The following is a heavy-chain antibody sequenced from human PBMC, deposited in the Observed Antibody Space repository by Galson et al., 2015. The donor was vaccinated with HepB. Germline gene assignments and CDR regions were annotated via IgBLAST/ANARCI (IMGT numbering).Heavy chain of an antibody. D-gene: IGHD6-13*01. Sequence: SVKVSCKASGYTFTSYAMHWVRQAPGQRLEWMGWINAGNGNTKYSQKFQGRVTITRDTSASTAYMELSSLRSEDTAVYYCARGGEEQQLVKGRNDGMDVWGQGTTVTVSS. V-gene: IGHV1-3*01. J-gene: IGHJ6*02. CDR2: INAGNGNT. CDR3: ARGGEEQQLVKGRNDGMDV. CDR1: GYTFTSYA.